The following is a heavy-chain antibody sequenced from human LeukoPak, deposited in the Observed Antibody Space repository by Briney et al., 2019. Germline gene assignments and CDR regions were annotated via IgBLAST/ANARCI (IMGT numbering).Heavy chain of an antibody. V-gene: IGHV3-66*01. CDR3: AREIREARYCSSTSCNGDWWYFDL. CDR1: GFTVSSNY. J-gene: IGHJ2*01. D-gene: IGHD2-2*01. CDR2: IYSGGST. Sequence: PPGGSLRLSCAASGFTVSSNYMSWVRQAPGKGLEWVSVIYSGGSTYYADSVKGRFTISRDNSKNTLYLQMNSLRAEDTAVYYCAREIREARYCSSTSCNGDWWYFDLWGRGTLVTVSS.